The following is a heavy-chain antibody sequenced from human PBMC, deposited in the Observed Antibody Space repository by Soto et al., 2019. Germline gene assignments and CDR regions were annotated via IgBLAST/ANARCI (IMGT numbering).Heavy chain of an antibody. CDR3: ARRYGGNFDY. J-gene: IGHJ4*02. D-gene: IGHD3-16*01. CDR2: IYYSGST. Sequence: SETLSLTCTVSGGSISSGGYYWSCIRQQSGKGLEWIGYIYYSGSTYYNPSLKSRVTISLDTSKNQFSLKLSSVTAADTAVYYCARRYGGNFDYWGQGTLVTVSS. V-gene: IGHV4-31*03. CDR1: GGSISSGGYY.